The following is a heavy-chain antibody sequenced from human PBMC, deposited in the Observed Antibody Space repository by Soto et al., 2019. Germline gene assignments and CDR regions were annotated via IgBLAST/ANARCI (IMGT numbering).Heavy chain of an antibody. CDR3: ARDYYYYGMDV. Sequence: PSETLSLTCTVSGGSISSGGYYWSWIRQHPGKGLEWIGYIYYSGSTYYNPSLKSRVTISVDTSKNQFSLKLSSVTAADTAVYNCARDYYYYGMDVWGQGTTVTVSS. J-gene: IGHJ6*02. CDR1: GGSISSGGYY. V-gene: IGHV4-31*03. CDR2: IYYSGST.